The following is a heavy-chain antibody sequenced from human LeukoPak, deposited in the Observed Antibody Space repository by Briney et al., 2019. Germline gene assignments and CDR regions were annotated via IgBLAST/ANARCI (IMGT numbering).Heavy chain of an antibody. CDR2: IYTSGST. CDR3: ATIPRRYDSSGYYFRLVDY. J-gene: IGHJ4*02. D-gene: IGHD3-22*01. V-gene: IGHV4-4*07. CDR1: GGSISSYY. Sequence: SETLSLTCTVSGGSISSYYWSWIRQPAGKGLEWIGRIYTSGSTNYNPSLKSRVTMSVDTSKNQFSLKLSSVTAADTAVYYCATIPRRYDSSGYYFRLVDYWGQGTLVTVSS.